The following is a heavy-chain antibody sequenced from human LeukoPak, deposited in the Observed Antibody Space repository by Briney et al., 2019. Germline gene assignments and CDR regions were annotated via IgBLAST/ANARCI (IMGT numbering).Heavy chain of an antibody. D-gene: IGHD6-19*01. V-gene: IGHV4-59*08. CDR3: ARNLGSGWYYDY. CDR2: MYYSGST. CDR1: GGSISSYY. J-gene: IGHJ4*02. Sequence: SETLSLTCTVSGGSISSYYWSWIRQPPGKGLEWVGYMYYSGSTNYNPSLRSRVTISVDTSKNQFSLKLSSVTAADTAVYYCARNLGSGWYYDYWGQGILVTVSS.